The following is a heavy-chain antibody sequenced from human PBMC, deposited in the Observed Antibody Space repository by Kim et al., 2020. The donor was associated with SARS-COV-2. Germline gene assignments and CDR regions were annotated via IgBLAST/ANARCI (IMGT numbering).Heavy chain of an antibody. Sequence: GGSLRLSCAASGFTFSSYSMNWVRQAPGKGLEWVSSISSSSSYIYYADSVKGRFTISRDNAKNSLYLQMNSLRAEDTAVYYCARDLGPNDMDVWGQGTTVTSSS. CDR2: ISSSSSYI. CDR1: GFTFSSYS. J-gene: IGHJ6*02. V-gene: IGHV3-21*01. CDR3: ARDLGPNDMDV.